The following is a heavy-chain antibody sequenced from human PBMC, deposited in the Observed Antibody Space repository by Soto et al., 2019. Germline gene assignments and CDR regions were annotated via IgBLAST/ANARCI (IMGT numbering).Heavy chain of an antibody. CDR3: ASESGGKLALDY. J-gene: IGHJ4*02. CDR2: ISAYNGNT. D-gene: IGHD2-15*01. CDR1: GYTFTSSG. V-gene: IGHV1-18*01. Sequence: SVKVSCKASGYTFTSSGISWVRQAPGQGLEWMGWISAYNGNTNYAQKLQGRVTMTTDTSTSTAYMELRSLRSDDTAVYYCASESGGKLALDYWGQGTLVTVSS.